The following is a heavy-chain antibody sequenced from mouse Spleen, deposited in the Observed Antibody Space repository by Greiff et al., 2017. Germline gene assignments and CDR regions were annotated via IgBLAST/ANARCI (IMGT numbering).Heavy chain of an antibody. CDR2: IDPSDSYT. J-gene: IGHJ3*01. Sequence: QVQLQQPGAELVKPGASVKLSCKASGYTFTSYWMQWVKQRPGQGLEWIGEIDPSDSYTNYNQKFKGKATLTVDTSSSTAYMQLSSLTSEDSAVYYCARDGNYEGFAYWGQGTLVTVSA. V-gene: IGHV1-50*01. CDR3: ARDGNYEGFAY. D-gene: IGHD2-1*01. CDR1: GYTFTSYW.